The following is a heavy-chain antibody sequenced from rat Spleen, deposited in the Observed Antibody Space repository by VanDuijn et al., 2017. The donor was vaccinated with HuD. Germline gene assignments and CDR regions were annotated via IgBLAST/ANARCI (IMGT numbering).Heavy chain of an antibody. J-gene: IGHJ1*01. CDR1: GFSLTSYH. Sequence: QVQLKESGPGLVQPSQTLSLSCTVSGFSLTSYHVHWVRQPPGNRLAWMEVMGSAGDTSYNSAHKSRLSISRDTSKSQVFIKMSSLQTKDTATYYWASPLLQWNGYFDFWGPGTMVTVSS. CDR2: MGSAGDT. CDR3: ASPLLQWNGYFDF. V-gene: IGHV2-32*01. D-gene: IGHD1-1*01.